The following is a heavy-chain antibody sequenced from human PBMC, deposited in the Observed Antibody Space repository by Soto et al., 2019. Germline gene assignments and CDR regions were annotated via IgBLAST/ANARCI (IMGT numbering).Heavy chain of an antibody. Sequence: EGQLVQSGGGLVQPGGSLRLSCTASGFAFDDYYMDWVRQVPGKGLEWIGRTRDKPNNYAAEYVASVKGRFTISRDASKDSMXLXMNTVKTEDTAVYYCARDTGGSYDYWGQGALVIVSS. J-gene: IGHJ4*02. V-gene: IGHV3-72*01. CDR3: ARDTGGSYDY. CDR1: GFAFDDYY. CDR2: TRDKPNNYAA. D-gene: IGHD1-26*01.